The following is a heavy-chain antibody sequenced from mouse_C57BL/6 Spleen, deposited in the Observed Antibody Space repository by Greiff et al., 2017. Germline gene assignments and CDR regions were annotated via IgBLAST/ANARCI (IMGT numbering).Heavy chain of an antibody. Sequence: EVQLQQSGPELVKPGASVKISCKASGYSFTDYNMNWVKQSTGQSLEWIGVINPNYGTTSYNQKFKGKATLTVDQSSSTAYMQLNSLTSEDSAVYYCAFYYGSSYEYMDVWGKGTAVTVSS. CDR3: AFYYGSSYEYMDV. CDR1: GYSFTDYN. D-gene: IGHD1-1*01. CDR2: INPNYGTT. V-gene: IGHV1-39*01. J-gene: IGHJ4*01.